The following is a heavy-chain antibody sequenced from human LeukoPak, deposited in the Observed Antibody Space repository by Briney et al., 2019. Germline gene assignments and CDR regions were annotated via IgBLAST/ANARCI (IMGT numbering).Heavy chain of an antibody. J-gene: IGHJ4*02. Sequence: GGSLRLSCAASGFTFSSYAMSWVRQAPGKGLEWVSAISGSGGSTYYADSVKGRFTISRDSSKNTLYLQMNSLRAEDTAVYYCAKPERPYGGNAVDYWGQGTLVTVSS. D-gene: IGHD4-23*01. CDR1: GFTFSSYA. V-gene: IGHV3-23*01. CDR2: ISGSGGST. CDR3: AKPERPYGGNAVDY.